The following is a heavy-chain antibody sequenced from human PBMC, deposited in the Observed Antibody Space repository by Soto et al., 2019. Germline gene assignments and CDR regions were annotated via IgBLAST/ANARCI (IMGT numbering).Heavy chain of an antibody. D-gene: IGHD3-10*01. CDR3: AREYNYYGSGNYRPWCDP. CDR2: ILYSGGT. V-gene: IGHV4-30-4*01. CDR1: AGSISSADYY. Sequence: PSGTLCLPCTVSAGSISSADYYWSWIRQPPGKGLAWIGYILYSGGTYYNPSLKSRVTISLDTSKNHFSLKLSSVTAADTAVYYCAREYNYYGSGNYRPWCDPGGHGSLVT. J-gene: IGHJ5*02.